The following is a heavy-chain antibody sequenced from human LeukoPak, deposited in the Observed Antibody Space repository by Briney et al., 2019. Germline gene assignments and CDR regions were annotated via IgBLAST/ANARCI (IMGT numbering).Heavy chain of an antibody. Sequence: GASVKVSCKSSLYTFTGYYMHWVRQAPGQGLEWMGWINPNSGGTNYAQKFQGRVTMTRDTSISTAYMELSRLRSGDTAVYYCARDPGTSGSYYYDYWGQGALVTVSS. D-gene: IGHD1-26*01. CDR2: INPNSGGT. J-gene: IGHJ4*02. CDR3: ARDPGTSGSYYYDY. CDR1: LYTFTGYY. V-gene: IGHV1-2*02.